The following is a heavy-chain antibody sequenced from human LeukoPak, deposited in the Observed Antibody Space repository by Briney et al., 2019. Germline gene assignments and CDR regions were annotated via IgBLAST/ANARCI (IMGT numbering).Heavy chain of an antibody. J-gene: IGHJ4*02. V-gene: IGHV3-72*01. CDR2: SRDEGHSYST. CDR1: GFTFSDHY. D-gene: IGHD3-10*01. Sequence: GGSLRLSCAVSGFTFSDHYMDWVRQAPGKGLEWIGRSRDEGHSYSTDFAASVRGRASPSRDHSRNSLYLQINSLRTDDTAVYYCVALLRGIGYWGQGTLVTVSS. CDR3: VALLRGIGY.